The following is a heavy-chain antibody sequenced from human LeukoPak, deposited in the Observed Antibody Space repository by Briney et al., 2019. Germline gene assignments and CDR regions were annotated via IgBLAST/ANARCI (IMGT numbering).Heavy chain of an antibody. CDR3: TRDLMDYDVSTGLHHYYMDV. V-gene: IGHV3-7*01. CDR2: IKEDGGEG. J-gene: IGHJ6*02. CDR1: GYSISGGYY. D-gene: IGHD3-9*01. Sequence: PSETLSLTCTVSGYSISGGYYWDWIRQPPGKGLEWVANIKEDGGEGYYVDSVRGRFTISRDNAKNTLYLQMNTLRVEDTAVYYCTRDLMDYDVSTGLHHYYMDVWGQGTTVTVSS.